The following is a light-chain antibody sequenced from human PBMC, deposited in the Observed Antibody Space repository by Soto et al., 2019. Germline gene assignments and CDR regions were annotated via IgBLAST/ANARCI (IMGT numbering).Light chain of an antibody. CDR2: GTS. Sequence: EIVMTQSPATLSVSPGDRATLSCRASQSVSSNFAWYQQKPGQAPRLLICGTSARATGIPARFSGSGSGTEFTLTISSLQSEDFAVYYCQQYNNWPRTFGQGTKVEIK. CDR3: QQYNNWPRT. J-gene: IGKJ1*01. CDR1: QSVSSN. V-gene: IGKV3-15*01.